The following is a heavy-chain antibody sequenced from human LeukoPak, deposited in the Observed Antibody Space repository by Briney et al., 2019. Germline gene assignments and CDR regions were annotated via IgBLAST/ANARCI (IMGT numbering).Heavy chain of an antibody. CDR2: INPNSGGT. J-gene: IGHJ4*02. V-gene: IGHV1-2*02. CDR1: GYTFSAYY. CDR3: ARAESSAFMMILMVGGVVDY. D-gene: IGHD3-22*01. Sequence: GASVKVSCKASGYTFSAYYMHWVRQAPGQGLEWMGWINPNSGGTDYAQKSQGRVTMTRDTSITTAYMELSSLRSDDTAVYYCARAESSAFMMILMVGGVVDYWGQGTLVTVSS.